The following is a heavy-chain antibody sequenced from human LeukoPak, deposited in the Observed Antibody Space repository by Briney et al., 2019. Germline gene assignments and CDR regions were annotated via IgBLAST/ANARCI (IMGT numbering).Heavy chain of an antibody. V-gene: IGHV4-34*01. D-gene: IGHD6-13*01. CDR2: INHSGST. CDR3: ARSIGAGTVWFDP. J-gene: IGHJ5*02. Sequence: SETLSLTCAVYGGSFSGYYWSWIRQPPGKGLEWIGEINHSGSTNYNPSLKSRVTISVDTSKNQFSLKLSSVTAADTAVYYCARSIGAGTVWFDPWGQGTLVTVYS. CDR1: GGSFSGYY.